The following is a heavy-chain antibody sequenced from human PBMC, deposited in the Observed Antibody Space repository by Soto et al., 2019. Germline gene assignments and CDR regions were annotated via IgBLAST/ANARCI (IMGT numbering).Heavy chain of an antibody. V-gene: IGHV4-31*03. CDR3: ARDSPLGPPSSYYYYYMDV. D-gene: IGHD6-6*01. CDR1: GGXISSGGYY. CDR2: IYYSGST. J-gene: IGHJ6*03. Sequence: PSEILSLTCTVSGGXISSGGYYWSWIRQHPGKGLEWIGYIYYSGSTYYNPSLKSRVTISVDTSKNQFSLKLSSVTAADTAVYYCARDSPLGPPSSYYYYYMDVWGKGTTVTVSS.